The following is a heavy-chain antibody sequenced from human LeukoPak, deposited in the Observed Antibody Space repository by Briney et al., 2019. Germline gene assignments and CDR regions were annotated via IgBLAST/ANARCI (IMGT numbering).Heavy chain of an antibody. D-gene: IGHD4-17*01. V-gene: IGHV4-39*01. CDR1: GGSISSSSYY. J-gene: IGHJ5*02. Sequence: SETLSLTCTVSGGSISSSSYYWGWIRQPPGKGLEWIGSIYYSGSTYYNPSLKSRVTISVDTSKNQFSLKLSSVTAADTAVYYCVRSKSGTYGWFDPWGQGTLVTVSS. CDR3: VRSKSGTYGWFDP. CDR2: IYYSGST.